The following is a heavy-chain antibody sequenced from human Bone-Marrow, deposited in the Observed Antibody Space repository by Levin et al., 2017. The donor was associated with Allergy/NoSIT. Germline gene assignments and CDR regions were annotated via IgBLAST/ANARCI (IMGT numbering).Heavy chain of an antibody. J-gene: IGHJ4*02. CDR2: ISSSGSTI. CDR1: GFTFSSYE. D-gene: IGHD6-13*01. V-gene: IGHV3-48*03. Sequence: SCAASGFTFSSYEMNWVRQAPGKGLEWVSYISSSGSTIYYADSVKGRFTISRDNAKNSLYLQMNSLRAEDTAVYYCARVGYSSSWYSGGSADADYWGQGTLVTVSS. CDR3: ARVGYSSSWYSGGSADADY.